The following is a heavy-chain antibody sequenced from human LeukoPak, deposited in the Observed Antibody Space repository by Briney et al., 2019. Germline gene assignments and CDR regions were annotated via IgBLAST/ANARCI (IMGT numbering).Heavy chain of an antibody. CDR2: ISSGSSYI. CDR1: GFTFSSYS. V-gene: IGHV3-21*04. D-gene: IGHD2-15*01. Sequence: PGGSLRLSCAASGFTFSSYSMNWVRQAPGKGLEWVSSISSGSSYIYYADSVKGRFTISRDNAKNSLYMQMNSLRAEDTALYYCARDRGSPPTYYFDYWGQGTLVTVSS. CDR3: ARDRGSPPTYYFDY. J-gene: IGHJ4*02.